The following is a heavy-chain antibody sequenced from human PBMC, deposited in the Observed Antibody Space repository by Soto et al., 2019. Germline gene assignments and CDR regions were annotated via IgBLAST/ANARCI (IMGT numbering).Heavy chain of an antibody. D-gene: IGHD6-13*01. CDR2: ISSNSAYI. J-gene: IGHJ5*02. CDR3: TRDASRDSSARGWFDP. Sequence: KTGWSLRLSCASSVFTFLSFTMNWVRQAPGKGLEWVSTISSNSAYIYYTDALRGRFAISRDNAKNSLHLQMNSLRAEDTAVYYCTRDASRDSSARGWFDPWGPGTLVTVSS. CDR1: VFTFLSFT. V-gene: IGHV3-21*01.